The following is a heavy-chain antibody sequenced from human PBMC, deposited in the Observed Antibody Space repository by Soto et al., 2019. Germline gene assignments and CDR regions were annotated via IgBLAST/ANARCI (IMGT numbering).Heavy chain of an antibody. CDR1: GFTFSSYA. CDR3: AKGYLKEYCSGGSCYSLYYYYGMDV. D-gene: IGHD2-15*01. Sequence: EVQLLESGGGLVQPGGSLRLSCAASGFTFSSYAMSWVRQAPGKGLEWVSAISDSGGSTYYADSVKGRFTISRDNPKNTLYLQMNSLRAEDTAVYYCAKGYLKEYCSGGSCYSLYYYYGMDVWGQGTTVTVSS. CDR2: ISDSGGST. J-gene: IGHJ6*02. V-gene: IGHV3-23*01.